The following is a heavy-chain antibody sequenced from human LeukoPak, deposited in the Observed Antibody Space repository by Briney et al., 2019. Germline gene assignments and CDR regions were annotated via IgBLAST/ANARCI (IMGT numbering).Heavy chain of an antibody. V-gene: IGHV4-59*08. CDR2: IYYSGST. CDR3: ARHSAPIAAAALGYYYGMDV. Sequence: SSETLSLTCTVSGGSISSYYWSWIRQPPGKGLEWIGYIYYSGSTNYNPSLKSRVTISVDTSKNQFSLKLSSVTAADTAVYYCARHSAPIAAAALGYYYGMDVWGQGTTVTVSS. J-gene: IGHJ6*02. CDR1: GGSISSYY. D-gene: IGHD6-13*01.